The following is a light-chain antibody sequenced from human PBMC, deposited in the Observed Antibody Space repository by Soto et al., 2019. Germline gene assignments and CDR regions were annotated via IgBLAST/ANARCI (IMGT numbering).Light chain of an antibody. J-gene: IGKJ4*01. V-gene: IGKV3-11*01. CDR3: QLRSVLS. CDR2: DAS. Sequence: IVLTQSPDTLSLSLGERATLSCRASQSVANFLAWYQQKPGQAPRLLIYDASTRATGIPARFSGSGSGTDFTRTISSLEPEDFAVYYCQLRSVLSFGGGTKVEIK. CDR1: QSVANF.